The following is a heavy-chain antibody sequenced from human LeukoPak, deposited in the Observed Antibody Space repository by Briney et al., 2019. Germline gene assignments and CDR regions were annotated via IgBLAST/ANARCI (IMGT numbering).Heavy chain of an antibody. Sequence: ASVKVSCKASGYTFTAYYMHWVRQAPGQGLEWMGIIDPSGGGTSSAQKFQGRVTLTRDTSTSIVYMELSSLTSEDTAVYYCASLGSGSSPIIDFDYWGQGTLVTVCS. CDR3: ASLGSGSSPIIDFDY. V-gene: IGHV1-46*01. CDR1: GYTFTAYY. J-gene: IGHJ4*02. CDR2: IDPSGGGT. D-gene: IGHD3-10*01.